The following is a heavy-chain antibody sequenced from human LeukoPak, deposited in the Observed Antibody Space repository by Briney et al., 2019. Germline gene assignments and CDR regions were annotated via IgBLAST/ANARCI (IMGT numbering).Heavy chain of an antibody. Sequence: GSLRLSCSAAGFSFSDVAVHWVRQASGKGLEWVGRIRSKANNYATTYAVSVKGRFTISRDDSKNTTYLQMNSLKSDDTAVYYCTRRDNFDTWGQGTLVTVSS. V-gene: IGHV3-73*01. J-gene: IGHJ5*02. CDR1: GFSFSDVA. D-gene: IGHD1-1*01. CDR2: IRSKANNYAT. CDR3: TRRDNFDT.